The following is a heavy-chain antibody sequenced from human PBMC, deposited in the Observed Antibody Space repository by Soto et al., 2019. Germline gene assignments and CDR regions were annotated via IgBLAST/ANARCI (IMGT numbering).Heavy chain of an antibody. D-gene: IGHD3-22*01. CDR2: IYHSGST. V-gene: IGHV4-30-2*02. CDR3: TRHYYDSTGYYLLFDY. CDR1: GGSISSGGYS. J-gene: IGHJ4*02. Sequence: SETLSLTCAVSGGSISSGGYSWSWIRQPPGKGLEWIGYIYHSGSTYYNPSLKSRVTISVDTSKNQLSLKLSSVTAADTAVYYCTRHYYDSTGYYLLFDYCGQGTLVTVSP.